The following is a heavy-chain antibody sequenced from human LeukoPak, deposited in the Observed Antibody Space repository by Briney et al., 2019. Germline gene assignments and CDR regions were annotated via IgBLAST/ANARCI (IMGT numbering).Heavy chain of an antibody. D-gene: IGHD2-15*01. CDR2: ISSSSSYI. CDR3: ARVSGWPWDH. CDR1: GFTFSSYS. Sequence: GGSLRLSCAASGFTFSSYSMSWVRQAPGKGLEWVSSISSSSSYIYYADSVKGRFTISRDDAKNSLYLQMNSLRDEDTAVYYCARVSGWPWDHWGQGTLVTVSS. V-gene: IGHV3-21*01. J-gene: IGHJ4*02.